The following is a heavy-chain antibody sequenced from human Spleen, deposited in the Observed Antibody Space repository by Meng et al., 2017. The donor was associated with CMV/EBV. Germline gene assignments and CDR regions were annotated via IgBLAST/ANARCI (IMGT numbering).Heavy chain of an antibody. V-gene: IGHV3-53*01. J-gene: IGHJ4*02. D-gene: IGHD4-17*01. CDR1: GFIVSSDN. CDR3: ARALDHDYHDYYFYH. CDR2: LYIDGST. Sequence: GESLKISCASSGFIVSSDNMNWVRQSPGKGLEWVSILYIDGSTSYAASVKGRFTISRDNSKNTLNLQMNSLRDEDTAIYYCARALDHDYHDYYFYHWGQGTLVTVS.